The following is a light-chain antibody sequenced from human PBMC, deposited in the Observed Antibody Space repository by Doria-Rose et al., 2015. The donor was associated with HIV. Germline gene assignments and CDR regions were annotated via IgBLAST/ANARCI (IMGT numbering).Light chain of an antibody. CDR3: HQYGTSWT. J-gene: IGKJ1*01. Sequence: TQSTGTLSLSPGERATLSCRASQGFSSTYLAWYQQKPGQAPSLLIYDGSTRATGIPDRFSASGSGTDFTLTINRLEPEDFALYYCHQYGTSWTFGQGTKVEI. CDR2: DGS. CDR1: QGFSSTY. V-gene: IGKV3-20*01.